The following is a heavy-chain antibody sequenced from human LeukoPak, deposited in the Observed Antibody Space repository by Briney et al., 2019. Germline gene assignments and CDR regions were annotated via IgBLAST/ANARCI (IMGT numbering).Heavy chain of an antibody. D-gene: IGHD3-10*02. CDR3: AELGITMIGGV. CDR2: ISSSGSTI. Sequence: GGSLRLSCAASGFTFSSYEMNWVRQAPGKGLEWVSYISSSGSTIYYADSVKGRFTISRDNAKNSLYLQMNSLRAEDTAVYYCAELGITMIGGVWSKGTTVTISS. J-gene: IGHJ6*04. CDR1: GFTFSSYE. V-gene: IGHV3-48*03.